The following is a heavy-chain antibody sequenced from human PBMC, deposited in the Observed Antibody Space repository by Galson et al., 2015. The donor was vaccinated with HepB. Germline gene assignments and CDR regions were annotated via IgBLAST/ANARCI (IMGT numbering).Heavy chain of an antibody. V-gene: IGHV3-23*01. CDR3: AKAQFQDSYFDY. J-gene: IGHJ4*02. CDR2: VGVGT. Sequence: SLRLSCAASGLTFSSSVMSWARQAPGKGLEWLSTVGVGTYYTDSVKGRFTVSRDNSKNTLYLQMNSLRAEDTAVYYCAKAQFQDSYFDYWGQGTLVTVSS. CDR1: GLTFSSSV. D-gene: IGHD3/OR15-3a*01.